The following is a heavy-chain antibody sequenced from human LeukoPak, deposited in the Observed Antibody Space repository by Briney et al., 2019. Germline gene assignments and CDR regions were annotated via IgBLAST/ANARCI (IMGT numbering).Heavy chain of an antibody. CDR3: ARDATVGMIDY. J-gene: IGHJ4*02. V-gene: IGHV3-74*01. CDR2: INSDGSST. D-gene: IGHD4-23*01. CDR1: GFTFSRYS. Sequence: GGSLRLSCAASGFTFSRYSMNWVRQAPGKGLVWVSRINSDGSSTSYADSVKGRFTISRDNAKNTLYLQMNSLRAEDTAVYYCARDATVGMIDYWGQGTLVTVSS.